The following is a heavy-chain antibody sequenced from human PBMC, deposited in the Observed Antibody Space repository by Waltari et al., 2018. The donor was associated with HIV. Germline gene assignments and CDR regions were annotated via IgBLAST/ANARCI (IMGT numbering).Heavy chain of an antibody. CDR3: ARGIPAGRYETLTGQDY. CDR2: MNPNSGNT. Sequence: QVQLVQSGAEVKTPGASVKVSCKASGYTFTCHHINWVRQATGLGLEWMGWMNPNSGNTGYAQKFQGRVTMTRNASITTAYMELSSLRSEDTAVYFCARGIPAGRYETLTGQDYWGQGTLVTVSS. J-gene: IGHJ4*02. V-gene: IGHV1-8*01. D-gene: IGHD3-9*01. CDR1: GYTFTCHH.